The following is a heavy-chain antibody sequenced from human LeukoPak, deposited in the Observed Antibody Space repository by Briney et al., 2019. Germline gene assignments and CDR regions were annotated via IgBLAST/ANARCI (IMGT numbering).Heavy chain of an antibody. CDR1: GFTFSNAW. CDR2: IKSKTDGGTT. J-gene: IGHJ4*02. CDR3: TTRSSKLPGT. V-gene: IGHV3-15*01. Sequence: KPGGSLRLSCAASGFTFSNAWMSWVRQAPGKGLEWVGCIKSKTDGGTTDYAAPVKGRFTISRDDSKNTLYLQMNSLKTEDTAVYYCTTRSSKLPGTWGQGTLVTVSS. D-gene: IGHD1-7*01.